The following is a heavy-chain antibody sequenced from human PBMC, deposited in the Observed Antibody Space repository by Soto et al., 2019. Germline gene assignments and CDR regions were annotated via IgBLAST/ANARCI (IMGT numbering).Heavy chain of an antibody. CDR2: FDPEDGET. J-gene: IGHJ4*02. D-gene: IGHD3-22*01. Sequence: ASVKVSCKVSGYTLTELSMHWVRQAPGKGLEWMGGFDPEDGETIYAQKFQGRVTMTEDTSTDTAYMELSSLRSEDTAVYYCATGPILNYDDSSGYHDYCGQGTLVTFSS. CDR3: ATGPILNYDDSSGYHDY. V-gene: IGHV1-24*01. CDR1: GYTLTELS.